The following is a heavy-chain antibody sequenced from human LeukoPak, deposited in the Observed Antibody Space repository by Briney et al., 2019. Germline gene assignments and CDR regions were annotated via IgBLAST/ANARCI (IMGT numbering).Heavy chain of an antibody. J-gene: IGHJ6*02. CDR3: ARDYGRSRDYGMDV. D-gene: IGHD3-10*01. CDR1: GFTVSSNY. V-gene: IGHV3-74*01. Sequence: GGSLRLSCAASGFTVSSNYMSWVRQAPGKGLEWVSRINADGSSASYADSVKGRFTISRDNAKNTLYLQMNSLRAEDTAMYYCARDYGRSRDYGMDVWGQGTTVTVSS. CDR2: INADGSSA.